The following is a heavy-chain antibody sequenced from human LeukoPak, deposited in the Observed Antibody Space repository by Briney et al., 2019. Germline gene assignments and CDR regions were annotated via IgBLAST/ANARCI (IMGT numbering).Heavy chain of an antibody. CDR2: ISYDGSKK. Sequence: GGSLRLSCAASGFSLSSYAMHWVRQAPGKGLEWVAIISYDGSKKYYADSVKGRFTISRDNSKNTLSLQMNSLRVEDTAVYYCARGLGLSQWLLLEYFDYWGQGNLVTVSS. D-gene: IGHD6-19*01. V-gene: IGHV3-30*04. CDR1: GFSLSSYA. J-gene: IGHJ4*02. CDR3: ARGLGLSQWLLLEYFDY.